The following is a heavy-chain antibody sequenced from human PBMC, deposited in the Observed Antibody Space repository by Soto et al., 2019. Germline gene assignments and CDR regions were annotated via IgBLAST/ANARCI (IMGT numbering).Heavy chain of an antibody. CDR2: INHSGGT. CDR3: ARGSVDTVYSSGFYEY. Sequence: KPSETLSLTSAVYGGSFSAYYWSWIRQPPGKGLEWIGEINHSGGTSYNPSLKSRVTISVDTSKSQFSLKLTSVTAADRAVYYCARGSVDTVYSSGFYEYWGHGTPVTVSS. CDR1: GGSFSAYY. D-gene: IGHD3-22*01. J-gene: IGHJ4*01. V-gene: IGHV4-34*01.